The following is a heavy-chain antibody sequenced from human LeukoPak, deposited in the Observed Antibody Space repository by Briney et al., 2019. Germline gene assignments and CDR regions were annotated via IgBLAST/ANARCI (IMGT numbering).Heavy chain of an antibody. CDR1: GGSISNFY. J-gene: IGHJ4*02. CDR2: IYYSGST. Sequence: SETLSLTCTASGGSISNFYWSWIRQPPGKGLEWIGYIYYSGSTNYNPSLKSRVTISVDTSKNQFSLKLSSVTAADTAVYFCARHATIAAAGTFDYWGQGTLVTVSS. CDR3: ARHATIAAAGTFDY. V-gene: IGHV4-59*08. D-gene: IGHD6-13*01.